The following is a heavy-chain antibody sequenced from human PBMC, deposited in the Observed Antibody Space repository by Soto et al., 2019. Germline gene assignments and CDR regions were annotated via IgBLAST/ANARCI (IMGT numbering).Heavy chain of an antibody. J-gene: IGHJ4*02. CDR3: ARDYRLMVGGAGFDY. D-gene: IGHD3-10*01. CDR2: IYSGGTT. Sequence: EVQLVESGGGLVRPGGSLRLSCAAHGLSVSGNYMSWVRQAPGKGLEWVSVIYSGGTTYYADSVKDRFIISRDISKNMIYLQMSSLRVEDTAIYYCARDYRLMVGGAGFDYWGQGVLVTVS. V-gene: IGHV3-66*01. CDR1: GLSVSGNY.